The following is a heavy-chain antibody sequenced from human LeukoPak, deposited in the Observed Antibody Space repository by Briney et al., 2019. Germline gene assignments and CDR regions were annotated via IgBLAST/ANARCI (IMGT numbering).Heavy chain of an antibody. J-gene: IGHJ3*02. CDR1: GFTISTYA. V-gene: IGHV3-23*01. CDR2: ISGSGGST. CDR3: AKGTGYSSSWYEGDAFDI. D-gene: IGHD6-13*01. Sequence: GGSLRLSCAVSGFTISTYAMSWVRQAPGKGLEWVSAISGSGGSTYYADSVKGRFTISRDNSKNTLYLQMNSLRAEDTAVYYCAKGTGYSSSWYEGDAFDIWGQGTMVTVSS.